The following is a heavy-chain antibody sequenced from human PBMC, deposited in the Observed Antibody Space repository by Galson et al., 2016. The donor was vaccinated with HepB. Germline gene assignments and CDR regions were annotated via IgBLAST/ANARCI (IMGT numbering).Heavy chain of an antibody. Sequence: ETLSLTCPVSSGYITSYYWSWIRQPPGKGLEWIGFIYHTGNTNYNPSLKNRVSTSLDTSKNQFSLNLTSVTPAYTAVYYCARQMSGTYYKNWYFDVWGRGALVTVSS. D-gene: IGHD3-10*01. CDR3: ARQMSGTYYKNWYFDV. J-gene: IGHJ2*01. CDR2: IYHTGNT. V-gene: IGHV4-59*08. CDR1: SGYITSYY.